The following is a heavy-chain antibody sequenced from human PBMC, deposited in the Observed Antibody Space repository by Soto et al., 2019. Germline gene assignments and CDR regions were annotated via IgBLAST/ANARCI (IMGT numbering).Heavy chain of an antibody. CDR2: INQSGST. D-gene: IGHD6-19*01. Sequence: SETLSLTCAVYGGSFSGSYWNWIRQPPGKGLEWIGEINQSGSTNYNPPLKSRVTISVDTSKNQFSLKLSSVTAADSAVYYCARVVGSSGWYYGSFDIWGPGTMVTVSS. V-gene: IGHV4-34*01. CDR3: ARVVGSSGWYYGSFDI. CDR1: GGSFSGSY. J-gene: IGHJ3*02.